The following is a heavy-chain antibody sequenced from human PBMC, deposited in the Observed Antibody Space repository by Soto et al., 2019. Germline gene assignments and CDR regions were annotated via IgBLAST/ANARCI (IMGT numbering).Heavy chain of an antibody. CDR2: ISGSGGST. CDR3: AKDPYDSSGYYPYYYYYGMDV. V-gene: IGHV3-23*01. Sequence: EVQLLESGGGLVQPGGSLRLSCAASGFTFSSYAMSWVRQAPGKGLEWVSAISGSGGSTYYADSVKGRFTFSRDNSKNTLYLQMNSLRAEDTAVYYCAKDPYDSSGYYPYYYYYGMDVWGQGTTVTVSS. CDR1: GFTFSSYA. D-gene: IGHD3-22*01. J-gene: IGHJ6*02.